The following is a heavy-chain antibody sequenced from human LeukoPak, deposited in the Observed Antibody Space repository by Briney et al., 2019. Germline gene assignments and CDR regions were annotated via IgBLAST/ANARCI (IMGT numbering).Heavy chain of an antibody. J-gene: IGHJ6*03. CDR1: GGSISSYY. V-gene: IGHV4-59*01. CDR2: IYYGGYT. CDR3: ARETSQKGAHYMDV. Sequence: SETLSPTCTVSGGSISSYYWSWIRQPPGKGLKWIGNIYYGGYTTYSPSLRSRVTISVDTSKNQFSLKLSSVTAADTAVYYCARETSQKGAHYMDVWGKGTTITISS. D-gene: IGHD3-16*01.